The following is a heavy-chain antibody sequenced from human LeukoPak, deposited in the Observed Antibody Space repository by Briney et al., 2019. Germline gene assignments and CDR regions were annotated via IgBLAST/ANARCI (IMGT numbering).Heavy chain of an antibody. V-gene: IGHV4-39*01. CDR1: GGSISSYY. CDR2: IYYSGST. Sequence: TSETLSLTCTVSGGSISSYYWGWIRQPPGKGLEWIGSIYYSGSTYYNPSLKSRVTISVDTSKNQFSLKLSSVTAADTAVYYCARTDPGEPYYDILTGYYFDYWGQGTLVTVSS. CDR3: ARTDPGEPYYDILTGYYFDY. D-gene: IGHD3-9*01. J-gene: IGHJ4*02.